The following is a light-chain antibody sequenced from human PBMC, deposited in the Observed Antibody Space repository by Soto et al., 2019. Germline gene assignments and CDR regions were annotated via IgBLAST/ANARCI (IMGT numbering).Light chain of an antibody. J-gene: IGLJ1*01. CDR3: CSYAGTFTYV. CDR1: SGDVGGYNY. Sequence: QSVLTQPRSVSGSPGQSVTISCTGTSGDVGGYNYVSWFQQHPGKAPKLMIYAVTERPSGVPDRFSGSKSGNTASLTISGLQAEDEADYYCCSYAGTFTYVFGTGTKVTVL. CDR2: AVT. V-gene: IGLV2-11*01.